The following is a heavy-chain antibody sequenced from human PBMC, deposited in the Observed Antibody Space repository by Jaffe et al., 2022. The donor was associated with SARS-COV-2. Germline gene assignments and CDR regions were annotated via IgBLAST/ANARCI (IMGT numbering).Heavy chain of an antibody. CDR1: GFSFSPYS. CDR2: ISYGSVTM. V-gene: IGHV3-48*02. J-gene: IGHJ4*02. CDR3: VRDWDS. Sequence: EVQLVESGGGLVQPGGSLRISCGASGFSFSPYSFNWVRQAPGKGPEWVSYISYGSVTMWYADSVKGRFIISRDNDQNSLYLQMNSLRDEDTGVYYCVRDWDSWGLGTLVTVSS. D-gene: IGHD1-26*01.